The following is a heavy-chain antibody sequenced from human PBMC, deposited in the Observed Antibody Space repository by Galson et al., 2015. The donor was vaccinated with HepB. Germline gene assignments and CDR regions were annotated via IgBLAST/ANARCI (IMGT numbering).Heavy chain of an antibody. V-gene: IGHV3-23*01. CDR1: GFTFSGYA. J-gene: IGHJ6*02. Sequence: SLRLSCAASGFTFSGYAMSWVRQAPGKGLEWVSAISGSGGSTYSADSVKGRFTISRDNSKNTLYVQMNSLRAEDTAVYYCAKLLQQLVSRDYGMDVWGQGTLVTVSS. CDR3: AKLLQQLVSRDYGMDV. D-gene: IGHD6-13*01. CDR2: ISGSGGST.